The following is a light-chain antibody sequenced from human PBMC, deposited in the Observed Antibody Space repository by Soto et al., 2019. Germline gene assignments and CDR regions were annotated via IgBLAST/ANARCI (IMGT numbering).Light chain of an antibody. Sequence: EIVLTQSPGTLSLSPGERATLSCRASQSISSSYLAWYQQKPGQAPRLLVYGASSRATGIPDRFSGSGSGTDLTLTISRLEPEDFAVYYCQQYGISRFTFGPGTKVDI. CDR1: QSISSSY. J-gene: IGKJ3*01. CDR2: GAS. V-gene: IGKV3-20*01. CDR3: QQYGISRFT.